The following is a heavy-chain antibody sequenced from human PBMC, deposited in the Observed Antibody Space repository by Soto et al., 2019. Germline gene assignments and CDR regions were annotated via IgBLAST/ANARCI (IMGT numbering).Heavy chain of an antibody. J-gene: IGHJ4*02. V-gene: IGHV1-46*01. D-gene: IGHD1-1*01. CDR1: GYSITYNY. Sequence: ASVKVSCKASGYSITYNYMHWVRQAPGKGLEWMGTIDPTGGNRNYAQKFQGRLTMTRDTSTSTVYMELSSLTSDDTAVYYCARGSNDIDYWGQGTLVTVSS. CDR2: IDPTGGNR. CDR3: ARGSNDIDY.